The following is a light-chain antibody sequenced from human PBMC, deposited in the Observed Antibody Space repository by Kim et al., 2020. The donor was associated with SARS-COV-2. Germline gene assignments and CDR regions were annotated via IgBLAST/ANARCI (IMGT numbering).Light chain of an antibody. V-gene: IGLV3-21*04. Sequence: APGQQAGISCGGNSIGGKSVHWFQLKPGQAPVLVIYYDNIRPAGIPERFSGSNSGSAATLTIRRVEAGDEADYYCQVWDAGSDHWVFGGGTQLTVL. CDR2: YDN. CDR3: QVWDAGSDHWV. J-gene: IGLJ3*02. CDR1: SIGGKS.